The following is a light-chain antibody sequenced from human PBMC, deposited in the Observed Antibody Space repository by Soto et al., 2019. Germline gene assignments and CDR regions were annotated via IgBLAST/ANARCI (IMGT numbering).Light chain of an antibody. V-gene: IGKV3-15*01. Sequence: EIVMTQSPVTLSVSPGDRATLSCRASHDVSSRLAWYQQKPGQAPRLLIYDASTRPTGLPARFSGSGSGTEFTLTISSLQSEDFAVYYCQHYTSWPLTFGGGTKVEIK. CDR2: DAS. J-gene: IGKJ4*01. CDR1: HDVSSR. CDR3: QHYTSWPLT.